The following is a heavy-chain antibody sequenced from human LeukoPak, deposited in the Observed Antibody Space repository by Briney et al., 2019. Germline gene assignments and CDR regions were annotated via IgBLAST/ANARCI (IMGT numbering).Heavy chain of an antibody. D-gene: IGHD6-19*01. Sequence: PGGSLRLSCAASGFTFDDYAMHWVRQAPGKGLEWVSGISWNSGSIGYADSVKGRFTISRDNAKNSLYLQMNSLRAEDTALYYCAKALGCSFDYWGQGTLVTVSS. CDR2: ISWNSGSI. CDR1: GFTFDDYA. V-gene: IGHV3-9*01. J-gene: IGHJ4*02. CDR3: AKALGCSFDY.